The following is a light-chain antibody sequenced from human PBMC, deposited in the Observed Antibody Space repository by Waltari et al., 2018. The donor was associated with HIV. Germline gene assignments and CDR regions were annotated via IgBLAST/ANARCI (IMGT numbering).Light chain of an antibody. CDR1: SSNLGAGFD. V-gene: IGLV1-40*01. J-gene: IGLJ2*01. Sequence: QSVLTQPPSVSGAPGQRVTLSCTGSSSNLGAGFDVHWYQQFPGAAPKLLIYSNNNRPSGVPDRFSGSKSGAAASLAITGLQAEDEAYYYCQSYDITLTGSVVFGGGTRLTVL. CDR2: SNN. CDR3: QSYDITLTGSVV.